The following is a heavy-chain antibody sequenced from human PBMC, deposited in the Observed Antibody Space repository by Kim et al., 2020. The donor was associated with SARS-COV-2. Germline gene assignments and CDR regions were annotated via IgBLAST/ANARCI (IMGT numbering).Heavy chain of an antibody. CDR2: IKSKTDGGTT. D-gene: IGHD5-18*01. J-gene: IGHJ4*02. CDR1: GFTFSNAW. Sequence: GGSLRLSCAASGFTFSNAWMSWVRQAPGKGLEWVGRIKSKTDGGTTDYAAPVKGRFTISRDDSKNTLYLQMNSLKTEDTAVYYCTTGPEGAMDSGVDYWGQGTLVTVSS. CDR3: TTGPEGAMDSGVDY. V-gene: IGHV3-15*01.